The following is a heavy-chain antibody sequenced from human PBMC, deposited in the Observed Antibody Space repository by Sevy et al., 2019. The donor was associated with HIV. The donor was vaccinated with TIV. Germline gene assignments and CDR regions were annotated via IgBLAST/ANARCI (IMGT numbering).Heavy chain of an antibody. CDR2: ISAYNGNT. CDR3: ARDAGRLTMVRGAGFDY. J-gene: IGHJ4*02. V-gene: IGHV1-18*01. D-gene: IGHD3-10*01. Sequence: ASVKVSCKASGYTFTSYGISWVRQAPGQGLEWMGWISAYNGNTNYAQKLQGRVTMTTDTSTRTAYMELRSLRSDDTAVYYCARDAGRLTMVRGAGFDYWGQGTLVTVSS. CDR1: GYTFTSYG.